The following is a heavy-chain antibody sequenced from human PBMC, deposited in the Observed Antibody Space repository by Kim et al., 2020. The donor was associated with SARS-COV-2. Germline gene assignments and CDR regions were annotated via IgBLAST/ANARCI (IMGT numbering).Heavy chain of an antibody. CDR3: ARSTYYYDSSGYYYFDY. CDR1: GGTFSSYT. Sequence: SVKVSCKASGGTFSSYTISWVRQAPGQGLEWMGRIIPILGIANYAQKFQGRVTITADKSTSTAYMELSSLRSEDTAVYYCARSTYYYDSSGYYYFDYWGQGTLVTVSS. D-gene: IGHD3-22*01. J-gene: IGHJ4*02. CDR2: IIPILGIA. V-gene: IGHV1-69*02.